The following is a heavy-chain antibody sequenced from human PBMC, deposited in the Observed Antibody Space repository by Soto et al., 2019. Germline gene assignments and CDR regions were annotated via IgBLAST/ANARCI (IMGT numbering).Heavy chain of an antibody. CDR2: INTLSTAT. Sequence: QVQLVESGGGLVEPGGSLRLSCAAAGFSFSDYYMSWIRQAPGKGLEWVSHINTLSTATNYADSVKGRFTISSDNAKNSLYLQMNSLRAEDTAVYYCASGGTIPGWALRYWGQGTLVTVSS. CDR3: ASGGTIPGWALRY. CDR1: GFSFSDYY. V-gene: IGHV3-11*05. D-gene: IGHD1-1*01. J-gene: IGHJ4*02.